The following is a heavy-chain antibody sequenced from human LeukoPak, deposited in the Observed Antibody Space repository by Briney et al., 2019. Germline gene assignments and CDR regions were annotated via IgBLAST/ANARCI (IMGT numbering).Heavy chain of an antibody. CDR2: IRYDGSNK. CDR1: GFTFSSYG. D-gene: IGHD3-9*01. Sequence: GRSLRLSCAASGFTFSSYGMHWVRQAPGKGLEWVAFIRYDGSNKYYADSVKGRFTISRDNSKNTLYLQMNSLRAEDTAVYYCAGADILTGYYSGILFDYWGQGTLVTVSS. CDR3: AGADILTGYYSGILFDY. V-gene: IGHV3-30*02. J-gene: IGHJ4*02.